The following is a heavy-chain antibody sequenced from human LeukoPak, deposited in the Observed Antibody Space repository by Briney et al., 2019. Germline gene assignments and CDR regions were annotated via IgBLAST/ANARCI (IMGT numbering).Heavy chain of an antibody. CDR2: ISYDGSNK. J-gene: IGHJ3*02. CDR3: ATIDYYDNSGGIDVFDI. CDR1: GFTFRSFA. D-gene: IGHD3-22*01. Sequence: GRSLRLSCAASGFTFRSFAIHWVRQAPGNGLEWVAVISYDGSNKYYADSVKGRFTISRDNSKNTLYLQMNSLRAEDTAVYYCATIDYYDNSGGIDVFDIWGQGTMVTVSS. V-gene: IGHV3-30*04.